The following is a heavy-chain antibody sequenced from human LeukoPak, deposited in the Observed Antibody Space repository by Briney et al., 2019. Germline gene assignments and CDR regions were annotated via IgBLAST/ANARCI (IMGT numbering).Heavy chain of an antibody. Sequence: PGGSLRLSCAASGFTFSTYCMHWVRQAPGKGPMWVSRNTNYADSVKARFIISRDNARNTVYLQMNSLRVEDTAVYYCVRDFRSADYWGQGTLVTVSS. CDR2: NT. V-gene: IGHV3-74*01. J-gene: IGHJ4*02. CDR3: VRDFRSADY. CDR1: GFTFSTYC.